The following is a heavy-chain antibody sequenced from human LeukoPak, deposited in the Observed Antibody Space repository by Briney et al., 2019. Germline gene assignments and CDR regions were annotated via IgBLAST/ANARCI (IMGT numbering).Heavy chain of an antibody. CDR1: GDSISSSSYS. CDR2: MYYSGST. Sequence: SETLSLTCTVSGDSISSSSYSWGWIRQPPGKGLEWIGSMYYSGSTYYNPSLKSRVTISVDTSKNQFSLKLSSVTAADTAVYYCARRWSFDYWGREPWSPSPQ. V-gene: IGHV4-39*01. J-gene: IGHJ4*02. CDR3: ARRWSFDY. D-gene: IGHD3-3*01.